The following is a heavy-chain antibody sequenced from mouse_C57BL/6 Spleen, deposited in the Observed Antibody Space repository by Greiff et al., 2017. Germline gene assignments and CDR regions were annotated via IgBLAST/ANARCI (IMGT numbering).Heavy chain of an antibody. Sequence: EVQLVESGGGLVKPGGSLKLSCAASGFTFSDYGMHWVRQAPEKGLEWVAYISSGSSTIYYADTVKGRFTISRDNAKNTLFLQMTSLRSEDTAMYYCARPDYGSTPFAYWGQGTLVTVSA. V-gene: IGHV5-17*01. CDR2: ISSGSSTI. CDR1: GFTFSDYG. J-gene: IGHJ3*01. CDR3: ARPDYGSTPFAY. D-gene: IGHD1-1*01.